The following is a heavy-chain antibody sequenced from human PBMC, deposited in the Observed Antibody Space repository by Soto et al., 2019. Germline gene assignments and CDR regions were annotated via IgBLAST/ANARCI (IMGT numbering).Heavy chain of an antibody. J-gene: IGHJ5*02. CDR1: GGTFSSYA. CDR3: ASDIAYGDTNWFDP. D-gene: IGHD4-17*01. CDR2: IIPIFGTA. V-gene: IGHV1-69*01. Sequence: QVQLVQSGAEVKKPGSSVKVSCKASGGTFSSYAISWVRQAPGQGLEWMGGIIPIFGTANYAQKFQGRVTITADESTSTAYMEPSSLISEDTAVYYWASDIAYGDTNWFDPWGQGTLVTVSS.